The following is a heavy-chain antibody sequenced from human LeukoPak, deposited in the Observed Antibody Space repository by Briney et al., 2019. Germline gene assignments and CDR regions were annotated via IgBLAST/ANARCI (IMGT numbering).Heavy chain of an antibody. D-gene: IGHD3-22*01. CDR1: GYTLTELS. CDR2: FHPEDGET. J-gene: IGHJ4*02. Sequence: ASVKVSCKVSGYTLTELSMHWVRQAPGKGLEWMGGFHPEDGETIYAQKFQGRVTVTEDSSTDTAYMELSGLRSEDTAVYYCAFYYDSSGFFWGQGTLVTVSS. CDR3: AFYYDSSGFF. V-gene: IGHV1-24*01.